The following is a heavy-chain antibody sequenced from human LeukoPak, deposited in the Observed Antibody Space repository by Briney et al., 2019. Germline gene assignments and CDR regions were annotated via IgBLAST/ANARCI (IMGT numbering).Heavy chain of an antibody. D-gene: IGHD6-6*01. CDR2: IYYSGST. V-gene: IGHV4-39*07. J-gene: IGHJ4*02. CDR3: ARAVKYSSSPVYFDY. CDR1: GGSISSSSYY. Sequence: SETLSLTCTVSGGSISSSSYYWGWIRQPPGKGLEWIGSIYYSGSTNYNPSLKSRVTISVDTSKNQFSLKLSSVTAADTAVYYCARAVKYSSSPVYFDYWGQGTLVTVSS.